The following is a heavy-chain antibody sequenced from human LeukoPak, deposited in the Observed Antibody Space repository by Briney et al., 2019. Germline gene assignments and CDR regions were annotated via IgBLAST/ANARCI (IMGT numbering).Heavy chain of an antibody. CDR3: ARDRGEMGAAFDI. D-gene: IGHD1-26*01. CDR1: GVTFSSYA. V-gene: IGHV3-30-3*01. Sequence: PGGSLRLSCAASGVTFSSYAMHWVRQAPGKGLEWVAVISYDGSNKYYADSVKGRFTISRDNSKNTLYLQMNSLRAEDTAVYYCARDRGEMGAAFDIWGQGTMVTVSS. CDR2: ISYDGSNK. J-gene: IGHJ3*02.